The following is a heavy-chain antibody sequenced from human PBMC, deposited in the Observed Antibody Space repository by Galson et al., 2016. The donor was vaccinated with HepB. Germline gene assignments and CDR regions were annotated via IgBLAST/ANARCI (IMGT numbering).Heavy chain of an antibody. V-gene: IGHV3-53*01. CDR2: IYSGGST. CDR1: GLNVGSHY. J-gene: IGHJ5*02. D-gene: IGHD4-23*01. CDR3: ARDPNSIKQHLYA. Sequence: SLRLSCAASGLNVGSHYMRWVRQAPGNGLEWVSLIYSGGSTYYADSVKGRFTISRDNSKNTLYLQMNSLRVEDTAVYYCARDPNSIKQHLYAWGRGTLVTVSS.